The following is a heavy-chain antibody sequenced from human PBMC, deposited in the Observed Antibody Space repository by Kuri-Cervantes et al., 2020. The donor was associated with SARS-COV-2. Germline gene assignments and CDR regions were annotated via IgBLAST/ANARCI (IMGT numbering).Heavy chain of an antibody. CDR1: VGTLSSYA. CDR3: ARNGGTMVRGVLYGYYGMDV. D-gene: IGHD3-10*01. Sequence: SVNVSRKASVGTLSSYAISWVRQAPGQGLEWMGGIIPIFGTANYAQKFQGRVTITADKSTSTAYMELSSLRSEDTAVYYCARNGGTMVRGVLYGYYGMDVRGQGTTVTVSS. J-gene: IGHJ6*02. V-gene: IGHV1-69*06. CDR2: IIPIFGTA.